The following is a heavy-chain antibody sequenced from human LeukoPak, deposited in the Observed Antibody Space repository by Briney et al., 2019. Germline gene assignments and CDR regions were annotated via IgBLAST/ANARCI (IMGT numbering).Heavy chain of an antibody. J-gene: IGHJ4*02. CDR2: IKEDGSEK. V-gene: IGHV3-7*01. D-gene: IGHD2-15*01. CDR1: GSTFSDHW. CDR3: ARASRGIAANLCFDY. Sequence: PGGSLRLSCAASGSTFSDHWMSWVSQAPGKGLEWVANIKEDGSEKYYVDSVKGRFTVSRDNAKNSLYLQMNSLRVEDTAVYYCARASRGIAANLCFDYWGQGTLVTVSS.